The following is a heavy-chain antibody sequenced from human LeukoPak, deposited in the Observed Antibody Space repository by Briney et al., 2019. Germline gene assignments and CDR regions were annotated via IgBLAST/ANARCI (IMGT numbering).Heavy chain of an antibody. D-gene: IGHD5-24*01. CDR2: IWYDGSNK. CDR1: GFTFSIYG. J-gene: IGHJ4*02. V-gene: IGHV3-33*01. Sequence: GGSLRLSCAASGFTFSIYGMHWVRQAPGKGLEWVAVIWYDGSNKYYADSVKGRFTISRDNSKNTLYLQMNSLRAEDTAVYYCARDPVEMATIPYYFDYWGQGTLVTVSS. CDR3: ARDPVEMATIPYYFDY.